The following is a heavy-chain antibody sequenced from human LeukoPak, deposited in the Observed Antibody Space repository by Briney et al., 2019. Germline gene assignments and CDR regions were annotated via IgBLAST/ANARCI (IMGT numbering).Heavy chain of an antibody. CDR3: ARGTCGYSGYDYPLDY. CDR1: GFTFSSYA. D-gene: IGHD5-12*01. Sequence: GGSLRLSCAASGFTFSSYAMSWVRQAPGKGLEWVSAISGSGGSTYYADSVKGRFTISRDNSKNTLYLQMNSLRAEDTAVYYCARGTCGYSGYDYPLDYWGQGTLVTVSS. CDR2: ISGSGGST. J-gene: IGHJ4*02. V-gene: IGHV3-23*01.